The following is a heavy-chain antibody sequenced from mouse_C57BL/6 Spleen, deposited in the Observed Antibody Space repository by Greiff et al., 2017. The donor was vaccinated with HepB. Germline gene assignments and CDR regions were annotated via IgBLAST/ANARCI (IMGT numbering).Heavy chain of an antibody. CDR3: AIEEATVVAHYYAMDY. CDR1: GYAFSSSW. V-gene: IGHV1-82*01. CDR2: IYPGDGDT. D-gene: IGHD1-1*01. J-gene: IGHJ4*01. Sequence: QVQLQQSGPELVKPGASVKISCKASGYAFSSSWMNWVKQRPGKGLEWIGLIYPGDGDTNYNGKFKGKATLTADKSSSTAYMQLSSLTSEDSAVYFCAIEEATVVAHYYAMDYWGQGTSVTVSS.